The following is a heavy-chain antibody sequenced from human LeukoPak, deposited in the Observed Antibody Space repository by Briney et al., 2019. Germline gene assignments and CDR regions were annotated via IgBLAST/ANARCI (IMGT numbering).Heavy chain of an antibody. CDR1: GFTFSSYS. D-gene: IGHD6-13*01. Sequence: GGSLRLSCAASGFTFSSYSMNWVRQAPGKGLEWVSSISSSSSYIYYADSVKGQFTISRDNAKNSLYLQMNSLRAEDTAVYYCARVWVDSSSPDYFDYWGQGTLVTVSS. J-gene: IGHJ4*02. CDR3: ARVWVDSSSPDYFDY. V-gene: IGHV3-21*01. CDR2: ISSSSSYI.